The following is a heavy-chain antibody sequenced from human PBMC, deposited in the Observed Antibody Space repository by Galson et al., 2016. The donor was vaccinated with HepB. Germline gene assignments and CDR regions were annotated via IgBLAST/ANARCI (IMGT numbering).Heavy chain of an antibody. CDR2: ISGGIDIK. CDR3: VRGNYGFDV. V-gene: IGHV3-11*01. Sequence: SLRLSCAASGFPFSAYVMAWIRQTPGKGRECVAYISGGIDIKYNADAMEGRFSISRDNAQNFLYLQLNNLRAEDTALYYCVRGNYGFDVWGQGTTVTVSS. CDR1: GFPFSAYV. J-gene: IGHJ6*02.